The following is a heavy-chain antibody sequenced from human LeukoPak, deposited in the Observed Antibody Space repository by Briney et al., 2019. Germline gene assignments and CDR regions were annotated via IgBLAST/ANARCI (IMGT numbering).Heavy chain of an antibody. Sequence: SETLSLTCTASGGSISSYYWSWIRQPPGKGLEWIGYIYYSGSTNYNPSLKSRVTISVDTSKNQFSLKLSSVTAADTAVYYCARGAAATEYYYYYYYMDVWGKGTTVTDPS. CDR3: ARGAAATEYYYYYYYMDV. V-gene: IGHV4-59*01. CDR1: GGSISSYY. CDR2: IYYSGST. D-gene: IGHD6-13*01. J-gene: IGHJ6*03.